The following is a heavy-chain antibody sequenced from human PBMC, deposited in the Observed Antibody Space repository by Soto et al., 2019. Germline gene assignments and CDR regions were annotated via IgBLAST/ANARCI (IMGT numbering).Heavy chain of an antibody. D-gene: IGHD4-4*01. J-gene: IGHJ4*02. CDR2: ISSSSSYI. V-gene: IGHV3-21*01. Sequence: EVQLVESGGGLVKPGGSLRLSCAASGFTFSSYSMNWVRQAPGKGLEWVSSISSSSSYIYYADSVKGRFTISRDNAKNSLYLQMNSLRAEDTAVYYCARDGSPRSNVPFDYWGQGTLVTVSS. CDR1: GFTFSSYS. CDR3: ARDGSPRSNVPFDY.